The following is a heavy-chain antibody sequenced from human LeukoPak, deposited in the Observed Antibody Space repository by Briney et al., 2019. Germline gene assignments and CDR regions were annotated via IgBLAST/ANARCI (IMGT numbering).Heavy chain of an antibody. CDR3: ATATSIVVVTNPPDY. Sequence: GGSLRLSCAASGFTFSSYAMSWVRQAPGKGLEWVSAISGSGSSTYYADSVKGRFTISRDKSKNTLYLQMNSLRAEDTAVYYCATATSIVVVTNPPDYWGQGTLVTVSS. CDR1: GFTFSSYA. D-gene: IGHD3-22*01. V-gene: IGHV3-23*01. J-gene: IGHJ4*02. CDR2: ISGSGSST.